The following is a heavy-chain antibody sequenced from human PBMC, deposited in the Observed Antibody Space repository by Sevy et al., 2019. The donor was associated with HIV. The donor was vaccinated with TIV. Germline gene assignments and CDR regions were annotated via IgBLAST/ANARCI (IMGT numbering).Heavy chain of an antibody. CDR2: IIPILGTV. CDR3: ARGGGNGWYYFDY. Sequence: ASVKVSCKASGGTFSCYGISWVRQAPGQGLEWMGGIIPILGTVNYAQKFQGRVTITADESTMTAYMELSSLRSEDMAVYYCARGGGNGWYYFDYWGQETLVTVSS. V-gene: IGHV1-69*13. D-gene: IGHD6-19*01. CDR1: GGTFSCYG. J-gene: IGHJ4*02.